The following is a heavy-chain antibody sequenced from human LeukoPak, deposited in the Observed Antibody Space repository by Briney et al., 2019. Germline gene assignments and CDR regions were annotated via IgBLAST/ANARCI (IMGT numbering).Heavy chain of an antibody. CDR1: GFSYGNYL. D-gene: IGHD2-21*02. V-gene: IGHV3-74*01. CDR2: ISPDGRST. Sequence: PGGSLRLSCAASGFSYGNYLMHWVRQAPGKGSVWVSRISPDGRSTNYADFVKGRFTISRDNAKNTVYLQMNSLRAEDTAVYYCARVIDDYYSLVFDYWGQGTLVTVSS. CDR3: ARVIDDYYSLVFDY. J-gene: IGHJ4*02.